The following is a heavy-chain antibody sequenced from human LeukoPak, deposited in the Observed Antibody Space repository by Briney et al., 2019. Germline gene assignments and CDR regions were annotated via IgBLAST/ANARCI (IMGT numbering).Heavy chain of an antibody. J-gene: IGHJ3*02. V-gene: IGHV3-7*01. D-gene: IGHD3-9*01. CDR3: AREREGVGYFDWHLPPGFAFDI. Sequence: PGGSLRLSCAASGFTFSSYWMSWVRQAPGKGLEWVANIKQDGSEKYYVDSVKGRFTISRDNAKNSLYLQMNSLRAEDTAVYYCAREREGVGYFDWHLPPGFAFDIWGQGTMVTVSS. CDR1: GFTFSSYW. CDR2: IKQDGSEK.